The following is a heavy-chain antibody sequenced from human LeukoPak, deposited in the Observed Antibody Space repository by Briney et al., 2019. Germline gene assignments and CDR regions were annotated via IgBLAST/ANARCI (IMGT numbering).Heavy chain of an antibody. CDR3: ARDRAAAGPTIYYYYGMDV. CDR2: IYTSGST. V-gene: IGHV4-4*07. J-gene: IGHJ6*02. D-gene: IGHD6-13*01. Sequence: SETLSLTCTVSGGSISSYYWSWIRQPAGKGLGWIGRIYTSGSTNYNPSLKSRVTMSVDTSKNQFSLKLSSVTAADTAVYYCARDRAAAGPTIYYYYGMDVWGQGTTVTVSS. CDR1: GGSISSYY.